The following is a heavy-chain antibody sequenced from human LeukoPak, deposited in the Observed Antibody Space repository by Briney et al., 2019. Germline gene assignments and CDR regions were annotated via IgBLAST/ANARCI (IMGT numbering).Heavy chain of an antibody. CDR1: GYTFTGYY. V-gene: IGHV1-2*04. CDR2: INPNSGGT. Sequence: ASVKVSCKASGYTFTGYYMHRVRQAPGQGLEWMGWINPNSGGTNYAQKFQGWVTMTRDTSISTAYMELSRLRSDDTAVYYCARSGGSGSYYTPRDAFDIWGQGTMVTVSS. J-gene: IGHJ3*02. D-gene: IGHD3-10*01. CDR3: ARSGGSGSYYTPRDAFDI.